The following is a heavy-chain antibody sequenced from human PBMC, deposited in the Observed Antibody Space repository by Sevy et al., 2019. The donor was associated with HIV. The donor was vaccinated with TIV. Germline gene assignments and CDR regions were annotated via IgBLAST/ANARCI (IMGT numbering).Heavy chain of an antibody. CDR1: GFTFSSYE. J-gene: IGHJ4*02. D-gene: IGHD5-12*01. CDR2: ISSSGSTI. V-gene: IGHV3-48*03. CDR3: ARAEGLGYKTRFDY. Sequence: GGSLRLSCAASGFTFSSYEMNWVRQAPGKGLEWVSYISSSGSTIYYADSVKGRFTISRDNAKNSLYLQMNSLRAEDTAVYYCARAEGLGYKTRFDYWGQGTLVTVSS.